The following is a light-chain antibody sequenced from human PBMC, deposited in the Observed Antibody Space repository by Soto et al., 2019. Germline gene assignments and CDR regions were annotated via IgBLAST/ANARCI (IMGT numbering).Light chain of an antibody. CDR2: GAS. V-gene: IGKV3-15*01. Sequence: EIVLTMSPCTLSLSPGERATLSCRASHSVSSRSLAWYQQNPGQAPRLLIYGASTRATGIPARFSGSGSGTEFTLTINSLQSEDFAVYYCQQYDNWPPLTFGGGTKVDIK. CDR3: QQYDNWPPLT. CDR1: HSVSSRS. J-gene: IGKJ4*01.